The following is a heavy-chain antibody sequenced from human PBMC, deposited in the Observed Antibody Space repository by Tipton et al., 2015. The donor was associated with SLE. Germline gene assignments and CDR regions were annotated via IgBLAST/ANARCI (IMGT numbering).Heavy chain of an antibody. Sequence: GSLRLSCAASGFTVSGNYMTWVRQAPGKGLEWVSVIYSGGSTYYSDSVKGRFTISRDHSKNTLYLQMNSLRAEDTAVYYCARIVYSSSWYYFDYWGQGTLVTVSS. J-gene: IGHJ4*02. CDR1: GFTVSGNY. CDR2: IYSGGST. CDR3: ARIVYSSSWYYFDY. V-gene: IGHV3-53*01. D-gene: IGHD6-13*01.